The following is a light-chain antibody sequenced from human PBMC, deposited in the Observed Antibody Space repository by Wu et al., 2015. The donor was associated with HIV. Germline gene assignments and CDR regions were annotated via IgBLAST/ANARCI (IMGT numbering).Light chain of an antibody. Sequence: EIVLTQSPVTLSLSPGERAILSCKASQSVSSSYLAWYQQKPGQVPRLLIYGASRRATGIPDRFSGSGSVADFTLTISRLEPEDFAVYYCQQFGSSPPDVTFGGGTKVEIK. V-gene: IGKV3-20*01. CDR2: GAS. CDR3: QQFGSSPPDVT. CDR1: QSVSSSY. J-gene: IGKJ4*01.